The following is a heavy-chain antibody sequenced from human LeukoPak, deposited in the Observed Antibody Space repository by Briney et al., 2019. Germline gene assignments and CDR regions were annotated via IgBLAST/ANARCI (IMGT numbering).Heavy chain of an antibody. CDR3: ARGSSGYGSFDY. D-gene: IGHD4-17*01. CDR2: INHSGST. J-gene: IGHJ4*02. CDR1: GGSFSGYY. V-gene: IGHV4-34*01. Sequence: SETLSLTCAIYGGSFSGYYWSWIRKPPGKGLEWIGEINHSGSTNYNPSLKSRVTISVDTSKNQFSLKLSSVTAADTAVYYCARGSSGYGSFDYWGQGTLVTVSS.